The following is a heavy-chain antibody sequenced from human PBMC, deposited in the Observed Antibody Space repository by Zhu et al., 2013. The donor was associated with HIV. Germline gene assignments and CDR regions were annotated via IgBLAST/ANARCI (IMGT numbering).Heavy chain of an antibody. CDR2: IIPIFGTA. CDR1: GGTFSSYA. CDR3: ARSLRFTDWYFDL. D-gene: IGHD5-12*01. V-gene: IGHV1-69*06. J-gene: IGHJ2*01. Sequence: VQLAQSGAEVKKPGSSVKVSCKASGGTFSSYAISWVRQAPGQGLEWMGGIIPIFGTANYAQKFQGRVTITADKSTSTAYMELSSLRSEDTAVYYXARSLRFTDWYFDLWGLAPWSLSPQ.